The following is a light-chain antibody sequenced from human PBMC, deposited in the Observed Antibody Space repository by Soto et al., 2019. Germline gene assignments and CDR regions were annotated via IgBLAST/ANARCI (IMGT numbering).Light chain of an antibody. CDR2: EVS. V-gene: IGLV2-14*01. CDR3: SSYTSSSTLSYV. J-gene: IGLJ1*01. CDR1: SSDVGGYNY. Sequence: QAPLTQTASVYGSPGQSITIACTGTSSDVGGYNYVSWYQQYPVKAPKLILHEVSNRPSGVSTRFSGSKSGNTASLTISGLQTEEEADYYCSSYTSSSTLSYVFGTGTKVTVL.